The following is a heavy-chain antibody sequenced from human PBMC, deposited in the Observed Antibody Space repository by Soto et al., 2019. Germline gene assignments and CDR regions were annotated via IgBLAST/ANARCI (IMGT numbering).Heavy chain of an antibody. Sequence: QVQLQQWGAGLLKPSETLSLSCAVYGGSFSGFYWSWVRQPPGKGLEWIGEINHSGSTNYNPSLKSRVTISVDTSKNQFSLKLSSVTAADTAVYHCARRRVRGATSAFDLWGQGTLVTVSS. D-gene: IGHD3-10*01. CDR1: GGSFSGFY. J-gene: IGHJ3*01. CDR2: INHSGST. V-gene: IGHV4-34*01. CDR3: ARRRVRGATSAFDL.